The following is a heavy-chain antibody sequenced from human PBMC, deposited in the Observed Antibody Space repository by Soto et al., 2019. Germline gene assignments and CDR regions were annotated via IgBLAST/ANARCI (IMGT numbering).Heavy chain of an antibody. CDR2: IYSGGST. CDR3: ARFVRSCSATTCSTRADV. D-gene: IGHD2-2*01. Sequence: LSLTCTVSGGFVNSDTHSWSWIRQTPGKRLEWIGFIYSGGSTKNPSLRSRVTMSVDTSKNQFSLKLRSVIVADTAVYHCARFVRSCSATTCSTRADVWGQGITVTVSS. V-gene: IGHV4-61*01. CDR1: GGFVNSDTHS. J-gene: IGHJ6*02.